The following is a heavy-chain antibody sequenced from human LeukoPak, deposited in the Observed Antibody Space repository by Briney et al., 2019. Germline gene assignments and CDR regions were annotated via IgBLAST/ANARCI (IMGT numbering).Heavy chain of an antibody. V-gene: IGHV3-23*01. CDR1: GFTFSSSS. D-gene: IGHD5-12*01. Sequence: GGSLRLSCSASGFTFSSSSISWVRQAPGKGLEWVSAITDAVGSTHYADSVKGRFTISSDNSKNTVYLQMNSLRPEDMAVYYCAKEIFSGLLYIDYWGQGTLVTVSS. CDR3: AKEIFSGLLYIDY. J-gene: IGHJ4*02. CDR2: ITDAVGST.